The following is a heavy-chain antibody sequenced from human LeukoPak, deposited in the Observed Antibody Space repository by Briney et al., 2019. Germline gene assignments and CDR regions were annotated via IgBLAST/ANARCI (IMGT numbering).Heavy chain of an antibody. V-gene: IGHV3-21*01. CDR3: AREYYYDDIAGDY. J-gene: IGHJ4*02. CDR2: ITASSSYI. CDR1: GFTFSRPS. Sequence: PGGSLSPSCAASGFTFSRPSMSWVRQAPGKGLEWVSSITASSSYIYYADSVKGRFTISRDNAEKSVYLQMNSLRAEDTAVYYCAREYYYDDIAGDYWGQGTLVSVSP. D-gene: IGHD3-22*01.